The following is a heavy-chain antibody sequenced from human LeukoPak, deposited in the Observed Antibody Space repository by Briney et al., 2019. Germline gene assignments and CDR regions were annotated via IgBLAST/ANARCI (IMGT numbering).Heavy chain of an antibody. V-gene: IGHV4-4*07. CDR1: GGSISTYY. CDR3: ARLHGSGWYED. D-gene: IGHD6-19*01. J-gene: IGHJ4*02. Sequence: PSETLSLTCTVSGGSISTYYWSWIRRPAGKGLEWIGRIYNSGSTNYNPSLKSRVTMSVDKSKNQFSLNLSSVTAADTAVYYCARLHGSGWYEDWGQGILVTVSS. CDR2: IYNSGST.